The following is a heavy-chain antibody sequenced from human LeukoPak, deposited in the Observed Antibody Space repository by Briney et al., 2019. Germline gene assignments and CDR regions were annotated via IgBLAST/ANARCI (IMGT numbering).Heavy chain of an antibody. CDR2: ISGSGGST. D-gene: IGHD3-22*01. Sequence: GGSLRLSCAASGFTFSSYAMSWVRQAPGKGLEWVSAISGSGGSTYYADSVRGRFTISRDNSKNTLYLQMNSLRAEDTAVYYCAKEIYYYDSSGYLDYWGQGTLVTVSS. J-gene: IGHJ4*02. CDR3: AKEIYYYDSSGYLDY. CDR1: GFTFSSYA. V-gene: IGHV3-23*01.